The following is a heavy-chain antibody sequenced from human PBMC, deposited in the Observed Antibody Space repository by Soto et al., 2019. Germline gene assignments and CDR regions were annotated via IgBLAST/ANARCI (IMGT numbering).Heavy chain of an antibody. CDR2: ISYDGGNK. CDR1: GFTFSNYV. V-gene: IGHV3-30-3*01. J-gene: IGHJ5*02. D-gene: IGHD2-2*01. CDR3: ARDPDIVVVPAAPRFDP. Sequence: LSCAASGFTFSNYVMHWVRQAPGKGLEWVAVISYDGGNKYYADSVKGRFTISRDNSKNTLYLQMNTLTTEDTAVYYCARDPDIVVVPAAPRFDPWGQGTLVTVSS.